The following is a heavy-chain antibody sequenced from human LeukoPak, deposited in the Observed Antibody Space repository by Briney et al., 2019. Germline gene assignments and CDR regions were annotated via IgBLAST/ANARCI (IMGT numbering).Heavy chain of an antibody. CDR1: GYTFTGYY. V-gene: IGHV1-2*06. D-gene: IGHD3-10*01. CDR3: VREPMVRDFNWFDP. J-gene: IGHJ5*02. Sequence: GASVKVSCKASGYTFTGYYIHWVRQAPGQGLEWMGRINPNSGGTNYAQKFQGRVTMTRDTSISTAYMQLSRLTSDDTAVYYCVREPMVRDFNWFDPWGQGTLVTVSS. CDR2: INPNSGGT.